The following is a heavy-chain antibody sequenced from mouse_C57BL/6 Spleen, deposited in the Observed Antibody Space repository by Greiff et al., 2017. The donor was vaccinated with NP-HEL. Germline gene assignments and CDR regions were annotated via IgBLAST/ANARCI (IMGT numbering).Heavy chain of an antibody. CDR3: ARGGGVGGLGAMDY. V-gene: IGHV1-69*01. D-gene: IGHD3-3*01. Sequence: QVQLQQPGAELVMPGASVKLSCKASGYTFTSYWMHWVKQRPGQGLEWIGEIDPSDSYTNYNQKFKGKSTLTVDKSSSTAYMQLSSLTSEDSAVYYCARGGGVGGLGAMDYWGQGTSVTVSS. CDR2: IDPSDSYT. J-gene: IGHJ4*01. CDR1: GYTFTSYW.